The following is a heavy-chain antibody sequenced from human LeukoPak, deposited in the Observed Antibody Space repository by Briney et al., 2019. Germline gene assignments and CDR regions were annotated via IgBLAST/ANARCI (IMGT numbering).Heavy chain of an antibody. J-gene: IGHJ4*02. V-gene: IGHV1-69*05. Sequence: SVKLSCTASGGTFSSYAISWVRQAPGQGLEWMGGIIPIVGTANYAQKFQGRVTITMDESTSTAYMELSSLRSEDTAVYYCARGKGYYYDSSGYYHVHYFDYWGQGTLVTVSS. CDR2: IIPIVGTA. CDR1: GGTFSSYA. CDR3: ARGKGYYYDSSGYYHVHYFDY. D-gene: IGHD3-22*01.